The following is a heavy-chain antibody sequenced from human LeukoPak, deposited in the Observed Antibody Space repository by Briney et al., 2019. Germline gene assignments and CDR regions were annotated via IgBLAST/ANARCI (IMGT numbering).Heavy chain of an antibody. J-gene: IGHJ4*02. V-gene: IGHV1-46*01. CDR2: IDPNGGST. Sequence: ASVKVSCKASGYTFTSYYIHWVRQAPGQGLGWMGIIDPNGGSTSYAQNFQSRVTMTRDTSTSTVYMELSSLRSEDTAVYYCARGTHRRIAVYWGQGTLVTVSS. D-gene: IGHD6-13*01. CDR1: GYTFTSYY. CDR3: ARGTHRRIAVY.